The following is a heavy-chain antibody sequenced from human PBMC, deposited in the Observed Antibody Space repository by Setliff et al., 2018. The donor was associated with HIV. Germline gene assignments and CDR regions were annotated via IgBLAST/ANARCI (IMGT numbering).Heavy chain of an antibody. CDR1: GFTFTSSA. D-gene: IGHD3-9*01. CDR3: AAADNRRGDAFDI. V-gene: IGHV1-58*01. CDR2: IVVGSGNT. J-gene: IGHJ3*02. Sequence: SVKVSCKASGFTFTSSAVQWVRKARGQRLEWIGWIVVGSGNTNYAQKFQERVTITRDMSTSTAYMELSSLRSEDTAVYYCAAADNRRGDAFDIWGRGTMVTVSS.